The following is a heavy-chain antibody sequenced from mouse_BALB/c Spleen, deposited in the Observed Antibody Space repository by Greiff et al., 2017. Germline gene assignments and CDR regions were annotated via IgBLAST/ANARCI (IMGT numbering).Heavy chain of an antibody. CDR3: ARNYYGNYDGAMDY. CDR2: IWSGGST. D-gene: IGHD2-1*01. Sequence: QVQLQQSGPGLVQPSQSLSITCTVSGFSLTSYGVHWVRQSPGKGLEWLGVIWSGGSTDYNAAFISRLSISKDNSKSQVFFKMNSLQANDTAIYYCARNYYGNYDGAMDYWGQGTSVTVSS. J-gene: IGHJ4*01. CDR1: GFSLTSYG. V-gene: IGHV2-2*02.